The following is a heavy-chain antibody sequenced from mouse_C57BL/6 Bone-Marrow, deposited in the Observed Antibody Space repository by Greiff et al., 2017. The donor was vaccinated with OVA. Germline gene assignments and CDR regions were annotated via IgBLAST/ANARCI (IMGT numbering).Heavy chain of an antibody. CDR2: ISSGSSTI. J-gene: IGHJ4*01. D-gene: IGHD1-1*01. V-gene: IGHV5-17*01. CDR3: ASYGSSLYYYAMDY. CDR1: GFTFSDYG. Sequence: EVQLVESGGGLVKPGGSLKLSCAASGFTFSDYGMHWVRQAPEKGLEWVAYISSGSSTIYYADTVKGRFTISRDNAKNTLFLQMTSLRSEDTAMYYCASYGSSLYYYAMDYWGQGTSVTVSS.